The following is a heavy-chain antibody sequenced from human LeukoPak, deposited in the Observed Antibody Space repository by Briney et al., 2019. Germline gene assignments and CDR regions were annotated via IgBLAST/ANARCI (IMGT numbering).Heavy chain of an antibody. D-gene: IGHD3-22*01. CDR1: GFTFNNYA. CDR3: AKDHYDSSASYYYYGMDV. Sequence: GGSLRLSCAASGFTFNNYAMAWVRQAPGQGLEWVSLIGTSGDRTYYADSVKGRFTISRDNSKNTLYLQMNSLRAVDTAVYYCAKDHYDSSASYYYYGMDVWGQGTTVTVSS. V-gene: IGHV3-23*01. CDR2: IGTSGDRT. J-gene: IGHJ6*02.